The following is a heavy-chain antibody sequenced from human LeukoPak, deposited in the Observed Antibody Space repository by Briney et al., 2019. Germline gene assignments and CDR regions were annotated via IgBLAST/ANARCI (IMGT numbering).Heavy chain of an antibody. D-gene: IGHD3-16*01. Sequence: SGGSLRLSCAVSGFTFSSYNMHWARQAPGKGLVWVSRINSDGRSTSYADSVKGRFTISRDNAKNTLYLQMNSLRAEDTAVYYCAGGNYYGMDVWGQGTTVTVSS. CDR2: INSDGRST. J-gene: IGHJ6*02. CDR1: GFTFSSYN. CDR3: AGGNYYGMDV. V-gene: IGHV3-74*01.